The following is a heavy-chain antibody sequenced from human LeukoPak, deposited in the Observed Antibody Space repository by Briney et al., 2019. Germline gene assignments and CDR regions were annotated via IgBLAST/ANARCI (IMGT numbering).Heavy chain of an antibody. J-gene: IGHJ3*02. CDR2: INPSGGST. CDR3: ARAGLHVWGSYKIPHAFDI. CDR1: GYTFTSYY. Sequence: ASVKVSCKASGYTFTSYYMHWVRQAPGQGLEWMGIINPSGGSTSYAQKFQGRVTMTRDTSTSTVYMELSSLRSDDTAVYYCARAGLHVWGSYKIPHAFDIWGQGTMVTVSS. V-gene: IGHV1-46*01. D-gene: IGHD3-16*01.